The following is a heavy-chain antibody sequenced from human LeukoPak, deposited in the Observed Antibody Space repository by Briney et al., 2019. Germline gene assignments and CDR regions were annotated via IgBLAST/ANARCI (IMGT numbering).Heavy chain of an antibody. Sequence: ASVKVSCKASGYTFTNYAIHWVRQAPGQRLEWMGWINAGNGNTKYSQRFQGRVTMTRNTSISTAYMELSSLRSEDTAVYYCASFDYSRSFDYWGQGTLVTVSS. J-gene: IGHJ4*02. D-gene: IGHD3-9*01. CDR2: INAGNGNT. CDR3: ASFDYSRSFDY. CDR1: GYTFTNYA. V-gene: IGHV1-3*01.